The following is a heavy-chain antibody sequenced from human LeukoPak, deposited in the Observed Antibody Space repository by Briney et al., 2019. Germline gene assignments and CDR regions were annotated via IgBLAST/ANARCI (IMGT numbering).Heavy chain of an antibody. CDR1: GYTFNVHY. V-gene: IGHV1-2*02. CDR3: ARVVGYGDYPFDN. CDR2: IYPNSGGT. D-gene: IGHD4-17*01. Sequence: ASVKVSCKASGYTFNVHYMHWVRQAPGQGLEWMGWIYPNSGGTNYAQKFQGRVTMTRDTSISTAYMELRRLRYDDTAVYYCARVVGYGDYPFDNWGQGTLVTVSS. J-gene: IGHJ4*02.